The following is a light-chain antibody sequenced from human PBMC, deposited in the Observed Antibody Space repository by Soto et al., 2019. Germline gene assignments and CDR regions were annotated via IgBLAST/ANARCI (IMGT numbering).Light chain of an antibody. Sequence: EIVLTQSPGTLSLSPGERATLSCRASQSVSSSYLAWYQQKPGQTPRLLIYGASRRATGIPDRFSGSGSGTDFTLTISRLEPEDFAVYYCQQYGRSSTTFGQGTKVEI. J-gene: IGKJ1*01. CDR2: GAS. CDR3: QQYGRSSTT. V-gene: IGKV3-20*01. CDR1: QSVSSSY.